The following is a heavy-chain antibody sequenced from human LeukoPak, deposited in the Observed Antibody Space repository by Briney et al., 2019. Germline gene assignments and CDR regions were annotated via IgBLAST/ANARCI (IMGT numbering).Heavy chain of an antibody. CDR3: ARETLWQGSWYGAAGGGSNY. J-gene: IGHJ4*02. CDR2: VGHSGTNT. V-gene: IGHV3-23*01. Sequence: PGGTLRLSCAASGFTFTNYGVSWVRQAPGKGLEWVSAVGHSGTNTYYADSVRGRFTISRDNSKNMLYLQMNSLRVDDTAVYYCARETLWQGSWYGAAGGGSNYWGQGTLVTVSS. D-gene: IGHD6-13*01. CDR1: GFTFTNYG.